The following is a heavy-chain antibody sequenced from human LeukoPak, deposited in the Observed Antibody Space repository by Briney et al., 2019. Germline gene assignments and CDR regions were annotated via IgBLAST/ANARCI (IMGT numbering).Heavy chain of an antibody. J-gene: IGHJ4*02. V-gene: IGHV5-51*01. CDR1: GYIFSNYW. Sequence: GESLKISCKGSGYIFSNYWIGWVRQMPGKGLEWMGIIYPGDSDTTYSPSFQGQVTISVNKSISTAYLHWSSLKASDTAMYYRARPLGYSYTRFDYWGQGTLVTVSS. CDR2: IYPGDSDT. CDR3: ARPLGYSYTRFDY. D-gene: IGHD5-18*01.